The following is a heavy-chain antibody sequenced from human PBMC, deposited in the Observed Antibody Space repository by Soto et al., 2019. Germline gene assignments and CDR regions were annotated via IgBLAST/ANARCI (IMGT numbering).Heavy chain of an antibody. CDR3: ARGEGRLVGTWFDP. CDR2: INHSGRT. Sequence: QVQLQQWGAGLLKPSETLSLTCDVYGGSFSRYYWNWIRQPPGKGLEWLGEINHSGRTNYNPSLERRVTISLATSKTQFSVKLTSVTAADTAVYYCARGEGRLVGTWFDPWGQGTLVTVST. J-gene: IGHJ5*02. CDR1: GGSFSRYY. D-gene: IGHD5-12*01. V-gene: IGHV4-34*01.